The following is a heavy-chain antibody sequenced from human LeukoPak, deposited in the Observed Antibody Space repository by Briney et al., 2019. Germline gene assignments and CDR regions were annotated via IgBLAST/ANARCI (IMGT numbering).Heavy chain of an antibody. Sequence: SETLSLTCTVSGGSISSGSCYWSWIRQPAGKGLEWIGRIYTSGSTNYNPSLKSRVTISVDTSKNQFSLKLSSVTAADTAVYYCARGSPTVSYDYWGQGTLVTVSS. V-gene: IGHV4-61*02. CDR3: ARGSPTVSYDY. D-gene: IGHD4-17*01. CDR1: GGSISSGSCY. CDR2: IYTSGST. J-gene: IGHJ4*02.